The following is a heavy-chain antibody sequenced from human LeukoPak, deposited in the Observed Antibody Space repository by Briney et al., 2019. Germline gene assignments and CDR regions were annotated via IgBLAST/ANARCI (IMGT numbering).Heavy chain of an antibody. CDR3: ASDRDTAMAHYFDD. J-gene: IGHJ4*02. D-gene: IGHD5-18*01. V-gene: IGHV4-59*01. CDR1: GGSISSYY. CDR2: IYNSGST. Sequence: SETLSLTCTVSGGSISSYYWSWIRQPPGKGLEWIGYIYNSGSTNYNPSLKSRVTISVDTSKNQFSLKLSSVTAADTAVYYWASDRDTAMAHYFDDWGQGTLVTVSS.